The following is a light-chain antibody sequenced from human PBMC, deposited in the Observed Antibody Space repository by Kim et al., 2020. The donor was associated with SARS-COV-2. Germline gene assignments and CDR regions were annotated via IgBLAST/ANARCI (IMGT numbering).Light chain of an antibody. CDR3: AAWDDRLNWV. Sequence: QSVLTQPPSASGTPGQRVTISCSGSRSNIGKNYVYWYQQLPGTAPKLLIYSTTQRPSGVPGRFSGSKSGTSASLAISGLRSEDEADYYCAAWDDRLNWVFGGGTKLTVL. CDR2: STT. CDR1: RSNIGKNY. J-gene: IGLJ3*02. V-gene: IGLV1-47*02.